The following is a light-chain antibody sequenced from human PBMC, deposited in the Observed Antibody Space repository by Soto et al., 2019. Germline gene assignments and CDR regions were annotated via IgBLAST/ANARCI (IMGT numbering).Light chain of an antibody. CDR2: GAS. Sequence: EIVLTQSPATLSLSPGERATLSCRASQSVSSNYLAWYQQKPGQAPRLLIYGASSRATGIPDRFSGSGSGTDFPLTVSRLEPEDFAVYYCQQYGSSPRAFGRGTKLEIK. V-gene: IGKV3-20*01. J-gene: IGKJ2*01. CDR3: QQYGSSPRA. CDR1: QSVSSNY.